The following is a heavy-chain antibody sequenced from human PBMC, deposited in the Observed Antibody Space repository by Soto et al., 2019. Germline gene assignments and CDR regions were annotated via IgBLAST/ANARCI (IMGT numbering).Heavy chain of an antibody. CDR1: GGSISSGDYY. D-gene: IGHD6-13*01. CDR2: IYYSGST. CDR3: ARETYSSSWDFDY. V-gene: IGHV4-30-4*01. Sequence: SETLSLTCTVSGGSISSGDYYWSWIRQPPGKGLEWIGYIYYSGSTYYNPSLQSRVTISVDTSKNQFSLKLSSVTAADTAVYYCARETYSSSWDFDYWGQGTLVTVSS. J-gene: IGHJ4*02.